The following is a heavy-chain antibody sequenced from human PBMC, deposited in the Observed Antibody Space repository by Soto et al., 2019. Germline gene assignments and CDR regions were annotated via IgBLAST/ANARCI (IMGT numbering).Heavy chain of an antibody. Sequence: EVQLLESGGGLVQPGGSLRLSCAASGFTFSSYAMSWVRQAPGKGLEWVSAISGSGGSTYYADSVKGRFTISRDNSKNTRYLQMNSLRAEDTAVYYCAKGRIQLWSRGGYYFDYWGQGTLVTVSS. CDR2: ISGSGGST. D-gene: IGHD5-18*01. CDR3: AKGRIQLWSRGGYYFDY. V-gene: IGHV3-23*01. CDR1: GFTFSSYA. J-gene: IGHJ4*02.